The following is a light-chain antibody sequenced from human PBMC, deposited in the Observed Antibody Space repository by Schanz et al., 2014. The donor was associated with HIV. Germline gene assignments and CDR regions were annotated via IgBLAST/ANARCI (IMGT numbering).Light chain of an antibody. V-gene: IGLV1-44*01. J-gene: IGLJ1*01. CDR3: SSYAGSTNYV. CDR1: SSNIGSNT. CDR2: SNN. Sequence: QSVLTQPPSASGTPGQRVTISCSGSSSNIGSNTVNWYQQLPGTAPKLLIYSNNQRPSGVPDRFSGSKSGTSASLAISGLQSEDEADYYCSSYAGSTNYVFGTGTKLTVL.